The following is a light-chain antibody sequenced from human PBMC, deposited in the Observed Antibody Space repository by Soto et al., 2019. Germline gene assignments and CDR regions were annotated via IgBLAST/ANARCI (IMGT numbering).Light chain of an antibody. CDR1: SSDVGGYNY. V-gene: IGLV2-8*01. CDR3: SSYAGSSNV. Sequence: QSALNKPPSASGSPGQSVAISCTGTSSDVGGYNYVSWYQQHPGKAPKLMIYEVNKRPSGVPDRFSGSKSGNTASLTVSGLQAEDEADYYCSSYAGSSNVFGTGTKVTVL. J-gene: IGLJ1*01. CDR2: EVN.